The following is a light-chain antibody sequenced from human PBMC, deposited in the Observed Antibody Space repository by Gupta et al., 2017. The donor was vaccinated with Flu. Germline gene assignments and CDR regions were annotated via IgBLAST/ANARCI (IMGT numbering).Light chain of an antibody. CDR2: AAS. CDR1: QSITFY. CDR3: QQSYNSPS. J-gene: IGKJ4*01. V-gene: IGKV1-39*01. Sequence: VGDRVTITCRASQSITFYLNWYQQKPGKAPKLLIYAASSLQGGVPSRFSGSGSGTDFTLTISSLQPEDFATYYWQQSYNSPSFGGGTKVEIK.